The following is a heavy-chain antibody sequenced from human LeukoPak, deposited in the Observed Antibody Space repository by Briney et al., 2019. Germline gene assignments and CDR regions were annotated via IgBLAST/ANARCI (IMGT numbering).Heavy chain of an antibody. CDR3: ARGGGYGSGEYYFDY. CDR1: GFTFSSYS. D-gene: IGHD3-10*01. Sequence: GGSLRLSCAASGFTFSSYSMNWVRQAPGKGLEWVSSISSSSSYIYYADSVKGRFTISRDNAKNSLYLQMNSLRAEDTPVYYCARGGGYGSGEYYFDYWGQGTLVTVSS. CDR2: ISSSSSYI. J-gene: IGHJ4*02. V-gene: IGHV3-21*01.